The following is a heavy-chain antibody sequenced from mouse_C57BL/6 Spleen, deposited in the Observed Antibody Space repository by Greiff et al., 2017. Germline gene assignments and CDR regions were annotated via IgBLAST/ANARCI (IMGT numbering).Heavy chain of an antibody. J-gene: IGHJ1*03. CDR1: GFTFSSYA. Sequence: DVQLVESGGGLVKPGGSLKLSCAASGFTFSSYAMSWVRQTPEKRLEWVATISDGGSYTYYPDNVKGRFTISRDNAKNNLYLQMSHLKSEDTAMYYCARDDPSITTVVADWYFDVWGTGTTVTVSS. D-gene: IGHD1-1*01. CDR3: ARDDPSITTVVADWYFDV. CDR2: ISDGGSYT. V-gene: IGHV5-4*01.